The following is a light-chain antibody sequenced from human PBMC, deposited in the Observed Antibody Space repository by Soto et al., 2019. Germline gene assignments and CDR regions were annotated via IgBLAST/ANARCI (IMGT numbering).Light chain of an antibody. J-gene: IGKJ4*01. CDR3: QQHNSYPLT. CDR1: QGVSSY. Sequence: IQLTQSPSSLSASVGDRVTITCRASQGVSSYLAWYQQKPGKAPNLLIYATSTLQSGVPSRFSGSGSGTDFTLTISSLQPEDFATYYCQQHNSYPLTFGGGTKVEIK. V-gene: IGKV1-9*01. CDR2: ATS.